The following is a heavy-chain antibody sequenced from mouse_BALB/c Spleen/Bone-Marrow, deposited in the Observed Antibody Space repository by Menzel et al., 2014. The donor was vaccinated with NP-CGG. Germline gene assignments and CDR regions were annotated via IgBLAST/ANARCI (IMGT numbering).Heavy chain of an antibody. D-gene: IGHD1-1*01. CDR1: GYTFTSYW. Sequence: VKLVESGAELVRPGASVKLSCKASGYTFTSYWINWVKQRPGQGLEWIGIIYPSDSYSTYNQKSKDKATFTVYKSSCTACMQLSSPTSENSAVYYCTREGYYGSSYVDYWGQGTPLTVSS. J-gene: IGHJ2*01. CDR2: IYPSDSYS. V-gene: IGHV1S126*01. CDR3: TREGYYGSSYVDY.